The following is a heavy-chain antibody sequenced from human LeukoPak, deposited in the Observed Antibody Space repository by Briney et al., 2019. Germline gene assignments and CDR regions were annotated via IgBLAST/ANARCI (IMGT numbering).Heavy chain of an antibody. J-gene: IGHJ4*02. CDR3: ARGVAVAAEFDY. CDR2: ISSSSSYI. D-gene: IGHD6-19*01. Sequence: GGSLRLSCAVSGFTFSSYNMNWVRQAPGKGLEWVSSISSSSSYIYYADSVKGRFTISRDNAKNSLYLQMNSLRAEDTAVYYCARGVAVAAEFDYWGQGTLVTASS. CDR1: GFTFSSYN. V-gene: IGHV3-21*01.